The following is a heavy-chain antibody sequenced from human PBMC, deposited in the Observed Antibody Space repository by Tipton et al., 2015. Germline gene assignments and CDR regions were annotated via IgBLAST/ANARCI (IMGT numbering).Heavy chain of an antibody. Sequence: TLSLTCTVSGGSVTSNIYYWSWIRQPPGKALEWIGYIYFSGTTNYRPSLKSRITMSVDTSKNQFSLKLSSVTAADTAVYYCARLVAVTTAFDYHSGMDVWGRGTTVTVSS. CDR2: IYFSGTT. CDR3: ARLVAVTTAFDYHSGMDV. D-gene: IGHD4-17*01. CDR1: GGSVTSNIYY. V-gene: IGHV4-61*01. J-gene: IGHJ6*02.